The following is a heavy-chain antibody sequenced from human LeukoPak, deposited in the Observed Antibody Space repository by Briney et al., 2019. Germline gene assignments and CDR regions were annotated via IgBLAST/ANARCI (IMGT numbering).Heavy chain of an antibody. V-gene: IGHV3-48*04. CDR1: GFTCSDYS. CDR3: ARGIAAAGLGDFDY. Sequence: PGGSLRLSCAVSGFTCSDYSMNWVRQAPGKGLEWVSYISSSGFTINYADSVKGRFTISRDNAKNSLYLQMNSLRAEDTAVYYCARGIAAAGLGDFDYWGQGTLVTVSS. J-gene: IGHJ4*02. CDR2: ISSSGFTI. D-gene: IGHD6-13*01.